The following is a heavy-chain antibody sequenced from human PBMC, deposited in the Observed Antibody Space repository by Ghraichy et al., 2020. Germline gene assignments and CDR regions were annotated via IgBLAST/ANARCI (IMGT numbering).Heavy chain of an antibody. CDR3: ARGRGPLIQLWLRSPYYFDY. CDR2: INHSGST. V-gene: IGHV4-34*01. CDR1: GGSFSGYY. J-gene: IGHJ4*02. D-gene: IGHD5-18*01. Sequence: SETLSLTCAVYGGSFSGYYWSWIRQPPGKGLEWIGEINHSGSTNYNPSLKSRVTISVDTSKNQFSLKLSSVTAADTAVYYCARGRGPLIQLWLRSPYYFDYWGQGTLVTVSS.